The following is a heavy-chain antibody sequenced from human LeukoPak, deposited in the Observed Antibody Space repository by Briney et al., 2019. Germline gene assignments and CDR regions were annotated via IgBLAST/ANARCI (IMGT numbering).Heavy chain of an antibody. Sequence: GGSLRLSCAASGFTFSSYAMHWVRQAPGKGLEWVAVISYDGSNKYYADSVKGRFTISRDNSKNTLYLQMNSLRAEDTAVYYCAEDRGYGDYGSWWYFDLWGRGTLVTVSS. D-gene: IGHD4-17*01. CDR3: AEDRGYGDYGSWWYFDL. CDR2: ISYDGSNK. CDR1: GFTFSSYA. V-gene: IGHV3-30-3*01. J-gene: IGHJ2*01.